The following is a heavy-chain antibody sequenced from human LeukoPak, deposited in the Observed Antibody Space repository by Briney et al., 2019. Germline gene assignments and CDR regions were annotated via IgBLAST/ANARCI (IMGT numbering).Heavy chain of an antibody. D-gene: IGHD3-22*01. CDR3: ARDKNPTYYYDSSGYYPDLDY. CDR1: GGTFSSYA. CDR2: IIPIFGTA. V-gene: IGHV1-69*01. J-gene: IGHJ4*02. Sequence: SVKVSCTASGGTFSSYAISWVRQAPGQGLEWMGGIIPIFGTANYAQKFQGRVTITADESTSTAYMELSSLRSEDTAVYYCARDKNPTYYYDSSGYYPDLDYWGQGTLVTVSS.